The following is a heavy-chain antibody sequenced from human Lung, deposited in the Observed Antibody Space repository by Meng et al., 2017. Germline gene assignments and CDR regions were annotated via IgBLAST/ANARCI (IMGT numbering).Heavy chain of an antibody. Sequence: QVRLVQSGAGVTTPWASVKVSCKPSGYSFSAYWLHWVRQAPGQGLEWMGRIDPRSGGTQYAQNFQDRVTMTRDTSISTTYMELSRLTSDATAVYYCVRDEDISAAGKLFGDYWGQGTLVTVSS. D-gene: IGHD6-13*01. CDR3: VRDEDISAAGKLFGDY. CDR2: IDPRSGGT. J-gene: IGHJ4*02. V-gene: IGHV1-2*06. CDR1: GYSFSAYW.